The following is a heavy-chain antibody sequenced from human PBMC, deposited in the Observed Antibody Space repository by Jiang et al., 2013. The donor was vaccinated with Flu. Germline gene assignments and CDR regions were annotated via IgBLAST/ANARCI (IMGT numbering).Heavy chain of an antibody. V-gene: IGHV5-51*01. Sequence: GESLKISCKGSGYTFTNYWTGWVRQVPGKGLEWMGMIYGADSDARYSPSFQGQVTMSADKSISTSYLEWSALKASDTAMYYCATRPIYGNYFDYWGPGTLVTVSS. CDR2: IYGADSDA. CDR3: ATRPIYGNYFDY. CDR1: GYTFTNYW. J-gene: IGHJ4*02. D-gene: IGHD4-17*01.